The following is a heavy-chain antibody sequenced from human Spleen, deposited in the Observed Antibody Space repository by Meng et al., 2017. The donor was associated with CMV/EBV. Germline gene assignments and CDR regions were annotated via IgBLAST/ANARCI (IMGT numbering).Heavy chain of an antibody. J-gene: IGHJ4*02. CDR2: IYFSGTT. D-gene: IGHD1-26*01. Sequence: TGSGASISSGGFYWSWIRQHPGKGLEWIGFIYFSGTTYYNPSLKSRITLSLDTSKNQFSLKLTSVTAADTAVYYCARDIVGTNYFDYWGQGILVTVSS. CDR3: ARDIVGTNYFDY. CDR1: GASISSGGFY. V-gene: IGHV4-31*03.